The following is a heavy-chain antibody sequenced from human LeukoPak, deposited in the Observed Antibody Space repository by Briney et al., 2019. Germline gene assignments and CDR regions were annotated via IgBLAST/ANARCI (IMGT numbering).Heavy chain of an antibody. J-gene: IGHJ4*02. Sequence: PGGSLRLSCAASGFTFSIYSMHWVRQAPGKGLEWVSSICSSSSYIYYADSVKGRFTISRDNAKNSLYLQMTSLRAEDTAVDYGVKELYSSTVDYWGQGTLVTVSS. CDR3: VKELYSSTVDY. CDR2: ICSSSSYI. D-gene: IGHD6-19*01. CDR1: GFTFSIYS. V-gene: IGHV3-21*01.